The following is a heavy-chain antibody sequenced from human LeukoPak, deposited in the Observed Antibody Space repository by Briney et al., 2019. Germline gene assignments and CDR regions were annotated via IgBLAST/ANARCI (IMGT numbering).Heavy chain of an antibody. CDR2: ISYDGSNK. CDR3: ANDGDYYGSGSYFFSSVSYYYGMDV. Sequence: GRSLRLSCAASGFTFSSYGMHWVRQAPGKGLEWVAVISYDGSNKYYADSVKGRFTISRDNSKNTLYLQMNSLRAEDTAVYYCANDGDYYGSGSYFFSSVSYYYGMDVWGQGTTVTVSS. J-gene: IGHJ6*02. D-gene: IGHD3-10*01. V-gene: IGHV3-30*18. CDR1: GFTFSSYG.